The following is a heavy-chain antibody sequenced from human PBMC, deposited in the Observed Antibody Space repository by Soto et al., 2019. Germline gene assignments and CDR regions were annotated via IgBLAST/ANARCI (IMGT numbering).Heavy chain of an antibody. D-gene: IGHD4-17*01. J-gene: IGHJ4*02. CDR2: IYYSGST. V-gene: IGHV4-31*03. CDR3: ARAPPDDYGDYVFDY. Sequence: PSESLSLTCTVSGGSISIGGYSGSWIRKHPGKGLEWIGYIYYSGSTYYNPSLKSRVTISVDTSKNQFSLKLSSVTAADTAVYYCARAPPDDYGDYVFDYWGQGTLVTVSS. CDR1: GGSISIGGYS.